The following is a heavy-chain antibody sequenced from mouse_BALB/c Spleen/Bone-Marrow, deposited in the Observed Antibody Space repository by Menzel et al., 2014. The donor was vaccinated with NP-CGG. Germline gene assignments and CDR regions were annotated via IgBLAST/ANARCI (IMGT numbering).Heavy chain of an antibody. V-gene: IGHV5-12-1*01. Sequence: EVMLVESGGGLVKPGGSLKLSCVASGFAFSSYDMSWVRQTPEKRLEWVAYISSGGGSTYYPDTVKGRFSISRDNAKNTLYLQMSSLKSEDTAMYYCARPLYYYGSSPFYAMDYWGQGTSVTVSS. CDR2: ISSGGGST. CDR1: GFAFSSYD. J-gene: IGHJ4*01. D-gene: IGHD1-1*01. CDR3: ARPLYYYGSSPFYAMDY.